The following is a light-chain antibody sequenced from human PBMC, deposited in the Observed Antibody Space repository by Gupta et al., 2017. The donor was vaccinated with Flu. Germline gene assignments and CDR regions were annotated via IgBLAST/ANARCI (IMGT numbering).Light chain of an antibody. V-gene: IGLV2-8*01. J-gene: IGLJ1*01. CDR3: SSYAGSNNYV. CDR2: EVT. Sequence: SVTISCTGTSSDVGGYKYVSWYQQHPGKAPKVMIYEVTKRPSGVPDRFSGSKSGNTASLTVSGLQAEDEADYYCSSYAGSNNYVFGTGTKVTVL. CDR1: SSDVGGYKY.